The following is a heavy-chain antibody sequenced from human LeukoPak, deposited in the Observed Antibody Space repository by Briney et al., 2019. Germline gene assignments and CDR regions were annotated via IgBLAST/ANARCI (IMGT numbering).Heavy chain of an antibody. D-gene: IGHD1-26*01. Sequence: GASVKVSCKASGYTFTSYYMHWVRQAPGQGLEWMGIINPSGGSTSYAQKFQGRVTMTRDTSTSTVYMELSSLRSEDTAVYYCARDPVVGATTSESPGYWYFDLWGRGTLVTVSS. CDR1: GYTFTSYY. CDR2: INPSGGST. CDR3: ARDPVVGATTSESPGYWYFDL. J-gene: IGHJ2*01. V-gene: IGHV1-46*01.